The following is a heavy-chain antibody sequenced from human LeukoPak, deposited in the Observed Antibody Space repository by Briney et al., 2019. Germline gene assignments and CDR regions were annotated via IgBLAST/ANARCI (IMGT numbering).Heavy chain of an antibody. J-gene: IGHJ4*02. Sequence: GGSLRVSCAASGFTFNTHDMNWVRQAPGKGLEWVSATSESCDGIYYTDSVKGRFTMSRDNSKDTLYLQMNSLRADDTAVYYCAKTPGGAAGNRVFDHWGQGALVTVSS. V-gene: IGHV3-23*01. CDR1: GFTFNTHD. D-gene: IGHD6-13*01. CDR2: TSESCDGI. CDR3: AKTPGGAAGNRVFDH.